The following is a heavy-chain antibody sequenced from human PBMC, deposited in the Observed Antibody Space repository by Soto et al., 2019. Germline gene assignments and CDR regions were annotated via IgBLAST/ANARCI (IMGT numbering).Heavy chain of an antibody. CDR1: GGTSSSGHYY. D-gene: IGHD6-6*01. J-gene: IGHJ6*02. CDR3: ARDRYSNSNYYYYGMDV. Sequence: SETLSLTCTVSGGTSSSGHYYWSWIRQHPGKGLEWIGYIYYSGNTYYNPSLKSRVSISVDTSNKEFSLKLRSVTAADTAVYYCARDRYSNSNYYYYGMDVWGQGTTVTVSS. V-gene: IGHV4-31*03. CDR2: IYYSGNT.